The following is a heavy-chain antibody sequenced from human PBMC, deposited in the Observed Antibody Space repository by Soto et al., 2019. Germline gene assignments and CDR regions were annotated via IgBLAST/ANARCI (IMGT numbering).Heavy chain of an antibody. CDR1: GGSFSGYY. V-gene: IGHV4-34*01. J-gene: IGHJ4*02. Sequence: SETLSLTCAVYGGSFSGYYWSWIRQPPGKGLEWIGEINHSGSTNYNPSLKSRVTISVDTSKNQFSLKLSSVTAADTAVYYCARGGRRGYSSGYQTLDYWGQGTLVTVYS. D-gene: IGHD3-22*01. CDR3: ARGGRRGYSSGYQTLDY. CDR2: INHSGST.